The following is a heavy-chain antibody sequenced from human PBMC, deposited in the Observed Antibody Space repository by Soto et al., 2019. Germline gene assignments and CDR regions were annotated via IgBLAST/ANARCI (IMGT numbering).Heavy chain of an antibody. Sequence: GGSLRLSCAASGFTFSDYYMTWIRQAPGKGLEWVSYISSSVSYTNYADSVKGRFTISRDNAKNSVYLQMNSLGAEDTAVYYCARGPSSLTRFDQWGQGILVTVSS. J-gene: IGHJ4*02. V-gene: IGHV3-11*06. D-gene: IGHD2-2*01. CDR3: ARGPSSLTRFDQ. CDR1: GFTFSDYY. CDR2: ISSSVSYT.